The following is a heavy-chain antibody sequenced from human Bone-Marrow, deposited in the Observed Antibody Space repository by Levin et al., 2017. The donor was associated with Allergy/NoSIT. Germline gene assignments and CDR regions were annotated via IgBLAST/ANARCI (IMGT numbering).Heavy chain of an antibody. CDR1: GFIFSTYA. CDR2: ISGSGDRT. CDR3: AKDREQNVVGWCFDN. J-gene: IGHJ4*02. Sequence: PGGSLRLSCAASGFIFSTYAMSWVRQIPGKGLEWVSTISGSGDRTHYADSVKGRFTISRDISKKTVSLQMNSLRAEDTAVYYCAKDREQNVVGWCFDNWGQGTLVTVSS. D-gene: IGHD6-19*01. V-gene: IGHV3-23*01.